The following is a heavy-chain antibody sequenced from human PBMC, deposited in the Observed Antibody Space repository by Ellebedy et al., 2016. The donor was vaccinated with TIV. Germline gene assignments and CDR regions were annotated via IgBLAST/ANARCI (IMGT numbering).Heavy chain of an antibody. V-gene: IGHV4-59*08. D-gene: IGHD3-3*01. Sequence: MPSETLSLTCTVSGGSIRSYYWSWIRQPPGKGLEWIGYIYYSGSTNYNPSLKSRVTISVDTSKNQFSLKLSSVTAADTAVYYCARHGFGPLGSFTHNWFDPWGQGTLVTVSS. CDR3: ARHGFGPLGSFTHNWFDP. J-gene: IGHJ5*02. CDR2: IYYSGST. CDR1: GGSIRSYY.